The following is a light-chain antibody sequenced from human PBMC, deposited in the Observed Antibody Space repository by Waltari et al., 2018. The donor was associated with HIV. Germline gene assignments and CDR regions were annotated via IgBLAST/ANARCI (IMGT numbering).Light chain of an antibody. CDR2: QVT. V-gene: IGLV2-23*02. CDR1: SSDVGHSNL. Sequence: QSALTQPASVSGSSGQSITISCTGTSSDVGHSNLVSWYQQQPGKAPKLILYQVTERPSGGCNRFSAAKTGNTASLTISGVQAADDGHYYCYASSNGISSDVFGAGTGVTVL. CDR3: YASSNGISSDV. J-gene: IGLJ1*01.